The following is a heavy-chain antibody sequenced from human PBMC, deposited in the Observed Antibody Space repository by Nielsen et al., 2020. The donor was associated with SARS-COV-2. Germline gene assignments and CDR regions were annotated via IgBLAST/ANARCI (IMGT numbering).Heavy chain of an antibody. D-gene: IGHD5-12*01. J-gene: IGHJ3*01. CDR3: VKPSGFNVGSLPTANRDFV. CDR2: INNDGTIT. CDR1: GFTFTAYP. Sequence: GESLKISCAASGFTFTAYPMQWVRQAPGRGLEYVSVINNDGTITYYVDSVKGRFTISRDNSKNTLYLQMSGLRSDDTAVYYCVKPSGFNVGSLPTANRDFVWGQGTMVTVSS. V-gene: IGHV3-64D*08.